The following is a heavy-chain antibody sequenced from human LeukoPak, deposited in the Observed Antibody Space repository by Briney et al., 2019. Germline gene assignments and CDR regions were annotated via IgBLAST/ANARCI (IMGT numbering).Heavy chain of an antibody. V-gene: IGHV4-59*01. CDR1: GGSISSYY. CDR2: IYYSGST. CDR3: ARGGIAVAGTLMT. J-gene: IGHJ5*02. D-gene: IGHD6-19*01. Sequence: SETLSLTCTASGGSISSYYWSWIRQPPGKGLEWIGYIYYSGSTNYNPSLKSRVTISVDTSKNQFSLKLSSVTAADTAVYYCARGGIAVAGTLMTWGQGTLVTVSS.